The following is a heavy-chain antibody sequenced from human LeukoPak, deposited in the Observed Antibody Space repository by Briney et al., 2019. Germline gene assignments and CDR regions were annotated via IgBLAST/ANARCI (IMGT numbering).Heavy chain of an antibody. CDR2: IYYSGST. Sequence: SETLSLTCTVSGGSISSSSYYWGWIRQPPGKGLEWTGSIYYSGSTYYNPSLKSRVTISVDTSKNQFSLKLSSVTAADTAMYYCARESYDPTYYYYGMDVWGQGTTVTVSS. CDR3: ARESYDPTYYYYGMDV. D-gene: IGHD5-18*01. J-gene: IGHJ6*02. V-gene: IGHV4-39*07. CDR1: GGSISSSSYY.